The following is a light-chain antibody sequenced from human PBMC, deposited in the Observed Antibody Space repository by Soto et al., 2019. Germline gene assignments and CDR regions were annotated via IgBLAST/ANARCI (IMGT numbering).Light chain of an antibody. Sequence: EIVMTQSPATLSVSPGERATLSCRASQNVGNNLVWYQQKPGQAPRLLIYGASRRATGVQARFSGSGSGTEFTLTIRSLQSEDFAVYYCLHYNNGPRFGQGTKVDIK. J-gene: IGKJ1*01. CDR1: QNVGNN. CDR2: GAS. V-gene: IGKV3-15*01. CDR3: LHYNNGPR.